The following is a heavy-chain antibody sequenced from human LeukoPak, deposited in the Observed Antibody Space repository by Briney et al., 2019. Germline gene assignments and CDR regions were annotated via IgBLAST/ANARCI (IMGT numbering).Heavy chain of an antibody. CDR1: GFTFSSYA. V-gene: IGHV3-23*01. CDR3: AKDRPFYGILTGYYPDY. J-gene: IGHJ4*02. D-gene: IGHD3-9*01. Sequence: GGSLRLSCAASGFTFSSYAMSWVRQAPGKGLEWVSAISGSGGSTYYADSVKGRFTISRDNSKNTLYLQMNSLRAEDTAVYYCAKDRPFYGILTGYYPDYWGQGTLVTVSS. CDR2: ISGSGGST.